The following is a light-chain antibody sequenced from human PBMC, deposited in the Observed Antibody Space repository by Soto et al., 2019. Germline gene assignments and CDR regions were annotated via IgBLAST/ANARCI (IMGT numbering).Light chain of an antibody. CDR2: GAS. V-gene: IGKV3D-15*01. J-gene: IGKJ1*01. CDR3: QQYNGWPWT. CDR1: QSVSSK. Sequence: EIVMTQSPATLSVSPGERATLSCRASQSVSSKLAWYQQKPGQAPRLLIYGASTRATGIPARFSGSGSGTEFTLTISSLQSEDFAVYYCQQYNGWPWTFGQGTKVKSN.